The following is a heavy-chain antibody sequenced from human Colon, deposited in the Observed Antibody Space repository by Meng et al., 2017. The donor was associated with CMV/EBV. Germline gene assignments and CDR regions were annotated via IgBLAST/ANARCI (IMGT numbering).Heavy chain of an antibody. D-gene: IGHD4-17*01. CDR2: TFSGGRT. CDR3: ARWDDYGDYSLDY. CDR1: GLTVRSNY. V-gene: IGHV3-66*01. Sequence: SGAVAGLTVRSNYMSWVRQAQGKGLEWVSGTFSGGRTFYTESVKGRFTISRDISKNIMYLQMDSLRAEDTAIYYCARWDDYGDYSLDYWGQGTLVTVSS. J-gene: IGHJ4*02.